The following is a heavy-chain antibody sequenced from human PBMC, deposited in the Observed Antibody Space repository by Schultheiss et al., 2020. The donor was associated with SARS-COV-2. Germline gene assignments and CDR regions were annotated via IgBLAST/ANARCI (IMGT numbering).Heavy chain of an antibody. D-gene: IGHD3-3*01. CDR1: GYTFTSYG. CDR2: ISAYNGNT. Sequence: ASVKVSCKASGYTFTSYGISWVRQAPGQGLEWMGWISAYNGNTGYAQKFQGRVTMTRNTSISTAYMELSRLRSEDTAVYYCARDRYDFWSGYVSYWYFDLWGRGTLVTVSS. CDR3: ARDRYDFWSGYVSYWYFDL. V-gene: IGHV1-8*02. J-gene: IGHJ2*01.